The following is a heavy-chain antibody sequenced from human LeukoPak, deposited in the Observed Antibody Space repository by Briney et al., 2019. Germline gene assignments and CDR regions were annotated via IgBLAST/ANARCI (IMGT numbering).Heavy chain of an antibody. V-gene: IGHV3-74*01. CDR2: MNSDGSST. Sequence: GALRLSCAASGFTFSSYAMHWVRQAPGKGLEWVSRMNSDGSSTSYADSVKGRFTISRDNARNTLHLQMNSLRAEDTAVYYCARGFGCSGGNCSPRAFDYWGQGTLVTASS. D-gene: IGHD2-15*01. CDR3: ARGFGCSGGNCSPRAFDY. CDR1: GFTFSSYA. J-gene: IGHJ4*02.